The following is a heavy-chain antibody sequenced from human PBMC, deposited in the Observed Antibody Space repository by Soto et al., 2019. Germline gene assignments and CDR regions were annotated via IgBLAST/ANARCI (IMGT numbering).Heavy chain of an antibody. Sequence: PGXSLRLSCAASGFTFSSDAISWVLQAPGKGLEWVSDISGSGGSTYYADSVKGRFTISRDNSKNTLYLQMNSLRAEDTAVYYCAKDLMGTVTTRPSWGQGTTVTVSS. V-gene: IGHV3-23*01. D-gene: IGHD4-17*01. CDR1: GFTFSSDA. CDR3: AKDLMGTVTTRPS. CDR2: ISGSGGST. J-gene: IGHJ6*02.